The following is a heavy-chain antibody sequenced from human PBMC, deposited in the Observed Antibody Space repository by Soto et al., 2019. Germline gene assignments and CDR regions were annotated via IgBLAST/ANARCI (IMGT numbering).Heavy chain of an antibody. V-gene: IGHV3-66*01. CDR2: IYKAFT. CDR3: AREPRYCSGGSCSIMGDAFDI. Sequence: EVQLVESGGGLVQPGGSLRLSCVASGFTVTDIYMNWVRQAPGKGLEWVSVIYKAFTDYADFVRGRFSVSTDTSKNALYLQLANLRAEDTAVYYCAREPRYCSGGSCSIMGDAFDIWGQGAMVTVSS. J-gene: IGHJ3*02. CDR1: GFTVTDIY. D-gene: IGHD2-15*01.